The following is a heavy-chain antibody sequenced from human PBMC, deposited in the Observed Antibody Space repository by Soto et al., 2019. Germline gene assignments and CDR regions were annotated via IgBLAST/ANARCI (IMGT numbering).Heavy chain of an antibody. Sequence: QVQLQESGPGLVKPSETLSLTCTVSGGSISSYYRSWIRQPPGKGLEGIGYIYYSGSTNYNPSLKSRVTISVDTSKNQFSLKLSSVTAADTAVYYCARAHWNRYYFDYWGQGTLVTVSS. J-gene: IGHJ4*02. D-gene: IGHD1-1*01. CDR2: IYYSGST. CDR3: ARAHWNRYYFDY. V-gene: IGHV4-59*01. CDR1: GGSISSYY.